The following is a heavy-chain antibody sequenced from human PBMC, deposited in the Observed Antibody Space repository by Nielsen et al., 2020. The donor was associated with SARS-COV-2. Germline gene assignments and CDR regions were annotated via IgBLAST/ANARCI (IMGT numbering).Heavy chain of an antibody. CDR3: ARGLLYTAMVTSYGMDV. V-gene: IGHV1-24*01. CDR2: FDPEDGKT. D-gene: IGHD5-18*01. CDR1: GYTLTELY. Sequence: ASVKVFCNVSGYTLTELYMNWVRQAPGKGLEWMGGFDPEDGKTIYAQKFQGRVTMTEDTSTDTVYMELSSLRSEDTAVYYCARGLLYTAMVTSYGMDVWGQGTTVTVSS. J-gene: IGHJ6*02.